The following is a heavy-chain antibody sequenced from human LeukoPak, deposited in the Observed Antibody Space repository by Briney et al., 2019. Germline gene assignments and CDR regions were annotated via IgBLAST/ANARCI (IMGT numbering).Heavy chain of an antibody. D-gene: IGHD1-1*01. J-gene: IGHJ4*02. CDR3: AREAGTGFTFDY. CDR1: GGTFSGYA. Sequence: SVKVSCKASGGTFSGYAISWVRQAPGQGLEWMGRIIPILGIANYAQKFQGRVTITADKSTSTAYMELSSLRSEDMAVYYCAREAGTGFTFDYWGQGTLVTVSS. V-gene: IGHV1-69*04. CDR2: IIPILGIA.